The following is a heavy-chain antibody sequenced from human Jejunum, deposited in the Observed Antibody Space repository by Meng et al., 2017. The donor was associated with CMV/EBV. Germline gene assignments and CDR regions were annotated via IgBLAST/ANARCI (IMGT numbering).Heavy chain of an antibody. J-gene: IGHJ4*02. V-gene: IGHV2-5*02. Sequence: TFSGFSLSSSRVGVGWIRQPPTKALEWLALIYWDGGQRYSPSLKSRLSITKDTSKNQVVLTMTNMDTVDTGTYFCARTVWGTYSLDYWGQGTLVTVSS. CDR1: GFSLSSSRVG. D-gene: IGHD3-16*01. CDR3: ARTVWGTYSLDY. CDR2: IYWDGGQ.